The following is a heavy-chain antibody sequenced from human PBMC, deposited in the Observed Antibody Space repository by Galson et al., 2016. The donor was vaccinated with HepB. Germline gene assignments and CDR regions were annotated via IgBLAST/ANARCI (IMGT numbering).Heavy chain of an antibody. Sequence: SVKVSCKASGYTFTSYSLHWVRQAPGQRPEWIGWIDLANGNTKYVPKLGGRITVTRDTSAKTAYMELRRLRSDDTALYFCARDQEKHGWRSFFDPWGQGTMVIVSS. CDR3: ARDQEKHGWRSFFDP. D-gene: IGHD3-16*01. CDR2: IDLANGNT. V-gene: IGHV1-3*01. CDR1: GYTFTSYS. J-gene: IGHJ5*02.